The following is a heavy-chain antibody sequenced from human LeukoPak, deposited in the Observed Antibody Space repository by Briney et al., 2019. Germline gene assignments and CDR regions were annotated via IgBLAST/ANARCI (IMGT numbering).Heavy chain of an antibody. D-gene: IGHD2-2*01. Sequence: GGSLRLSCAAPGFTFSSYAMSWVRQAPGKGLEWVSSISSSSSYIYYADSVKGRFTISRDNAKNSLYLQMNSLRAEDTAVYYCARDGVVVPAALYNWFDPWGQGTLVTVSS. V-gene: IGHV3-21*01. CDR1: GFTFSSYA. J-gene: IGHJ5*02. CDR3: ARDGVVVPAALYNWFDP. CDR2: ISSSSSYI.